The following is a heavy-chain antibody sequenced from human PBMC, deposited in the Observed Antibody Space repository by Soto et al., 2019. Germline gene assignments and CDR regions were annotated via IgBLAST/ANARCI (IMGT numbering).Heavy chain of an antibody. Sequence: GGSLRLSCAASGFTFDDYTMHWVRQAPGKGLEWVSLISWDGGSTYYADSVKGRFTISRDNSKNSLYLQMNSLRTEDTALYYCAKDIGSSRFNVDNWFDPWGQGTLVTVSS. CDR2: ISWDGGST. V-gene: IGHV3-43*01. D-gene: IGHD6-13*01. CDR3: AKDIGSSRFNVDNWFDP. J-gene: IGHJ5*02. CDR1: GFTFDDYT.